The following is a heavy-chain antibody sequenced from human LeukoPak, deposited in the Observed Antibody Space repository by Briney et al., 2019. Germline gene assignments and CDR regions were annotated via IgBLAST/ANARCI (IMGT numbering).Heavy chain of an antibody. V-gene: IGHV4-59*08. J-gene: IGHJ3*02. D-gene: IGHD1-7*01. Sequence: SETLSLTSTVPGGSISSYYWSWIRQPPGKGLEWIGYIYYSGSTNYNPSLKSRVTISVDTSKNQFSLKLSSVTAADTAVYYCARHPRDGNWNYVLNAFDIWGQGTMVTVSS. CDR3: ARHPRDGNWNYVLNAFDI. CDR2: IYYSGST. CDR1: GGSISSYY.